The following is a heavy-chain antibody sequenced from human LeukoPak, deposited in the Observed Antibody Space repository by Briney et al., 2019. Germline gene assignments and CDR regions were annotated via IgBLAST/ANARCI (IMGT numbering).Heavy chain of an antibody. J-gene: IGHJ4*02. CDR1: GFTFSSYW. V-gene: IGHV3-7*01. CDR2: IKQGGSEK. D-gene: IGHD6-13*01. Sequence: GGSLRLSCAASGFTFSSYWMSWVRQAPGKGLEWVANIKQGGSEKYYVDSVKGRFTISRDNAKNSLYLQMNSLRAEDTAVYYCARDSGSSWYFGDCTLDYWGQGTLVTVSS. CDR3: ARDSGSSWYFGDCTLDY.